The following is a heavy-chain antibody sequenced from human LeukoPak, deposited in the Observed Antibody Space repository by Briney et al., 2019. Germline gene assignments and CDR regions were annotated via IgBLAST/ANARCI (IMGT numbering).Heavy chain of an antibody. V-gene: IGHV4-4*07. J-gene: IGHJ4*02. CDR3: ASLRGDNWNYYDY. D-gene: IGHD1-20*01. Sequence: SETLSLTCSVSGGSISSCYWSWIRQTAGKGLEWIGRIYSSGSTNYNPSLKSRVTMSVDMSKNQFSLKLSSVTAADTAVYYCASLRGDNWNYYDYWGQGILVTVSS. CDR1: GGSISSCY. CDR2: IYSSGST.